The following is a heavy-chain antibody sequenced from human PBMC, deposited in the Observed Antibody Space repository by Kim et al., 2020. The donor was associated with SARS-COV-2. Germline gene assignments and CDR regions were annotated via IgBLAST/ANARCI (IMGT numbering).Heavy chain of an antibody. D-gene: IGHD3-16*01. CDR2: IYTDGTT. V-gene: IGHV3-53*01. CDR3: AGEMSRLGSDKYQNDNWFNP. Sequence: GGSLRLSCAASGFTVSTSFMSWVRQAPGKGLEWVSGIYTDGTTWYSDAAKGRFTMSRDSTKNTLYLQMNSLGAEDATVYYCAGEMSRLGSDKYQNDNWFNPWGQGTGVTVSS. CDR1: GFTVSTSF. J-gene: IGHJ5*02.